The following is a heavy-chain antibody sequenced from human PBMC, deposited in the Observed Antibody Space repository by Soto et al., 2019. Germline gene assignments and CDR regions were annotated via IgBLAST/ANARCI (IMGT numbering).Heavy chain of an antibody. CDR2: IKSKTDGGTT. J-gene: IGHJ4*02. D-gene: IGHD1-7*01. V-gene: IGHV3-15*01. CDR3: TTGRTITRPPL. CDR1: GFTFSNAW. Sequence: GGSLRLSCAASGFTFSNAWMSGVRQAPGKGLEWVGRIKSKTDGGTTDYAAPVKGRFTISRDDSKNTLYLQMNSLKTEDTAVYYCTTGRTITRPPLWGQGTLVTVSS.